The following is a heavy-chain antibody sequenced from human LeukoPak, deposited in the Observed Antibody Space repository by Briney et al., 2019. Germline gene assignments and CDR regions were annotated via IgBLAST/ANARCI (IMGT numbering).Heavy chain of an antibody. Sequence: NSSETLSLTCTVSGGSISSGDYYWSWIRQPPGKGLEWIGYIYYSGSTYYNPSLKSRVTISVDTSKNQFSLKLSSVTAADTAVYYCASVEPGRAGYFDYWGQGTLVTVSS. CDR3: ASVEPGRAGYFDY. J-gene: IGHJ4*02. CDR2: IYYSGST. CDR1: GGSISSGDYY. V-gene: IGHV4-30-4*08. D-gene: IGHD1-14*01.